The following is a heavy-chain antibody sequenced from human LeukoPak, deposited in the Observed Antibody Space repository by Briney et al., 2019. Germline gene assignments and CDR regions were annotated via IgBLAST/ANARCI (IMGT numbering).Heavy chain of an antibody. J-gene: IGHJ4*02. CDR3: ARDPSWEILSYFDY. D-gene: IGHD1-26*01. Sequence: PGGSLRLSCAVSGFTFRNYYMTWIRQAPGKGREWGSYICASHDPIYYGDSVSRRFTLSRDNANNSLYLDMNTLNAEDTAVYYCARDPSWEILSYFDYWGQGTLVTVSS. CDR1: GFTFRNYY. V-gene: IGHV3-11*04. CDR2: ICASHDPI.